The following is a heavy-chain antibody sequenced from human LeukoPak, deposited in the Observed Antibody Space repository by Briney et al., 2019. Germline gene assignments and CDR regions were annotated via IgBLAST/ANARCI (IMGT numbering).Heavy chain of an antibody. V-gene: IGHV4-34*01. CDR3: ASHYSSGSYRYTGSFDS. CDR2: INHSGTT. J-gene: IGHJ4*02. Sequence: SETLSLTCAVYGGSFSDYYWSWIRQPPGKGLEWIGKINHSGTTNYSPSLKSRVSISVDTSKNQFSLKLNSVTAADAAMYYCASHYSSGSYRYTGSFDSWGQGMLVNVSS. D-gene: IGHD3-16*02. CDR1: GGSFSDYY.